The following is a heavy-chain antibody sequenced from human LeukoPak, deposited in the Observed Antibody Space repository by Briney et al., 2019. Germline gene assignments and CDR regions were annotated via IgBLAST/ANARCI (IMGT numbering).Heavy chain of an antibody. D-gene: IGHD2-15*01. CDR2: ISYDGSNK. CDR3: AKEGGSLPHGMDV. CDR1: GGSFSDYY. J-gene: IGHJ6*02. V-gene: IGHV3-30*18. Sequence: LSLTCAVYGGSFSDYYWSWVRQAPGKGLEWVAVISYDGSNKYYADSVKGRFTISRDNSKNTLYLQMNSLRAEDTAVYYCAKEGGSLPHGMDVWGQGTTVTVSS.